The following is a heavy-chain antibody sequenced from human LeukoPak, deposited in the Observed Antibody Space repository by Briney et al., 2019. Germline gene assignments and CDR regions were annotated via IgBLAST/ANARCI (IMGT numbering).Heavy chain of an antibody. CDR1: GFTVSSDY. CDR2: IYAGGST. D-gene: IGHD2-15*01. Sequence: GGSLRLSCAASGFTVSSDYMSWVRQAPGKGLEWVSLIYAGGSTFYADSVKDRFIISRDNSENTLYLQMDNLRAEDTAVYYCTRDEYCSGGSCYSDYWGQGTQVTVSS. V-gene: IGHV3-66*01. CDR3: TRDEYCSGGSCYSDY. J-gene: IGHJ4*02.